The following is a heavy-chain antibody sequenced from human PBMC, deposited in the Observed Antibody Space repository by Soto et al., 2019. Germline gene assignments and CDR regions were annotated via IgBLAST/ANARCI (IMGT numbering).Heavy chain of an antibody. CDR2: IYYSGTT. D-gene: IGHD2-15*01. V-gene: IGHV4-31*03. CDR3: ARETKTYCNGGSCNWFDS. CDR1: GGSISGDGSY. J-gene: IGHJ5*01. Sequence: QLQESGPGLVKTSETLSLTCSVSGGSISGDGSYWAWIRQYPGKGLEWIGYIYYSGTTYYNPSLRSRASISVDTSKSQFFLRLDSVNAADTAIYYCARETKTYCNGGSCNWFDSWGQGILVAVSS.